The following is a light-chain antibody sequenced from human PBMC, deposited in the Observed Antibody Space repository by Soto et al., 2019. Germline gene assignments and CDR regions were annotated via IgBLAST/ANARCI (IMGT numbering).Light chain of an antibody. CDR1: QSISSY. CDR3: QQYNSYSRT. J-gene: IGKJ1*01. CDR2: KAS. Sequence: DIQMTQSPSSLSASVGDRVTITCRASQSISSYLNRYQQKPGKAPKLLIYKASSLESGVPARFSGSGSGTEFTLTISSLQPDDFATYYCQQYNSYSRTSGQGTKVDIK. V-gene: IGKV1-5*03.